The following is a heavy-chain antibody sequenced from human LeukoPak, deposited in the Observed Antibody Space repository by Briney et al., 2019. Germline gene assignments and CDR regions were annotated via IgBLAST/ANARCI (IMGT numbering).Heavy chain of an antibody. CDR1: GGSISSLY. J-gene: IGHJ4*02. D-gene: IGHD6-19*01. Sequence: SETLSLTCSVSGGSISSLYWSWIRQPPGKGLEWIGYIYYTGSTNYNPSLKSRVTMFVDMSKNQFSLRLSSVTAADTAVYYCARVLIAVAGFDYWGQGTLVTVSS. CDR2: IYYTGST. V-gene: IGHV4-59*08. CDR3: ARVLIAVAGFDY.